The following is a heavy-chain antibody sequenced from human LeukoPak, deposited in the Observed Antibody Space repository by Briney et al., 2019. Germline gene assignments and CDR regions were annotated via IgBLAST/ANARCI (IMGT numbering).Heavy chain of an antibody. D-gene: IGHD6-13*01. Sequence: GGSLRLSCAASGFTFSSYGMHWVRQAPGKGLEWVAFIRYDGSNKYYADSVKGRFTISRDNSKNTLFLQMNSLRAEDTAVYYCAKDRWYSSSWPRAFDIWGQGTMATVSS. CDR2: IRYDGSNK. CDR3: AKDRWYSSSWPRAFDI. J-gene: IGHJ3*02. V-gene: IGHV3-30*02. CDR1: GFTFSSYG.